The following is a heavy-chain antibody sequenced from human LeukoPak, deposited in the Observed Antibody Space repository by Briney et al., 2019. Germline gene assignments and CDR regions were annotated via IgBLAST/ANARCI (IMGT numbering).Heavy chain of an antibody. V-gene: IGHV3-21*01. CDR2: ISSSTTCI. D-gene: IGHD4-23*01. Sequence: GGSLRLSCAASGFPFSSFSMNWVRQAPGKGLEWVSSISSSTTCIYYADSVKGRFTISRDNAKDSLYLQMNSLRAEDTGVYYCARGEPGFGGLPTVLDNWGQGTLVTVSS. CDR3: ARGEPGFGGLPTVLDN. J-gene: IGHJ4*02. CDR1: GFPFSSFS.